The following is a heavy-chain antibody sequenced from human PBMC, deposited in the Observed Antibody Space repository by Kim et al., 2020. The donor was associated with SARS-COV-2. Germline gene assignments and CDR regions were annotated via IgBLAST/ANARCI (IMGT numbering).Heavy chain of an antibody. CDR3: ASLGAPYSSSWEGWRDY. J-gene: IGHJ4*02. CDR2: IYYSGST. CDR1: GGSISSYY. V-gene: IGHV4-59*08. Sequence: SETLSLTCTVSGGSISSYYWSWIRQPPGKGLEWIGYIYYSGSTNYNPSLKSRVTISVDTSKNQFSLKLSSVTAADTAVYYCASLGAPYSSSWEGWRDYWGQGTLVTVSS. D-gene: IGHD6-13*01.